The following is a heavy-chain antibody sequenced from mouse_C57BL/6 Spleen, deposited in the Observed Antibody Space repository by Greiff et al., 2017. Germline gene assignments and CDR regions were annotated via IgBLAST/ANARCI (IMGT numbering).Heavy chain of an antibody. CDR3: ARLSITTVVAGDYFDY. V-gene: IGHV1-9*01. Sequence: VKLMESGAELMKPGASVKLSCKATGYTFTGYWIEWVKQRPGHGLEWIGDILPGSGSPHYNEQFKGKATFTVDTSSNTTYMQLSSLTTEDSAIEYCARLSITTVVAGDYFDYWGQGTTLTVSS. J-gene: IGHJ2*01. CDR2: ILPGSGSP. D-gene: IGHD1-1*01. CDR1: GYTFTGYW.